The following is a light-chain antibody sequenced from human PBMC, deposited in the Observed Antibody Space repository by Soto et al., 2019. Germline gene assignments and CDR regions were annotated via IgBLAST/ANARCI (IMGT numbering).Light chain of an antibody. CDR3: QQRSNGIT. V-gene: IGKV3-11*01. Sequence: EIVLTQSPATLSLSPGEGATLSCRASQSVDSYLAWYQQKPGQAPRLLIYDASNRATGIPARFSGSGSGTDFTLTISSLEPEDFAVYYCQQRSNGITFGQGTRLEIK. CDR2: DAS. J-gene: IGKJ5*01. CDR1: QSVDSY.